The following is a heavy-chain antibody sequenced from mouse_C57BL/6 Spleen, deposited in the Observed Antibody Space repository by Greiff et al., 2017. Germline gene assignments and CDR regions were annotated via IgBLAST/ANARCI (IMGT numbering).Heavy chain of an antibody. J-gene: IGHJ3*01. V-gene: IGHV5-17*01. D-gene: IGHD2-2*01. Sequence: EVQGVESGGGLVKPGGSLKLSCAASGFTFSDYGMHWVRQAPEKGLEWVAYISSGSSTIYYADTVKGRFTISRDNAKNTLFLQMSSLRSEDTAMYYCTRPMVKTSWFASWGQGTLVTVSA. CDR3: TRPMVKTSWFAS. CDR1: GFTFSDYG. CDR2: ISSGSSTI.